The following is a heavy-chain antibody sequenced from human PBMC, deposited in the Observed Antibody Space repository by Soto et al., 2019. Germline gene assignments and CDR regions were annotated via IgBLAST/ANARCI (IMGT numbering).Heavy chain of an antibody. CDR3: ARALYYYDNSGLAF. D-gene: IGHD3-22*01. CDR2: INIYGGGT. Sequence: QVHLEQSGPEVKKPGASVKVSCKASRYTFTSYGISWVRLAPGQGLEWMGWINIYGGGTNYAQKYQDRVTMTRDTSTNTVYLEMRSLTSDDTAIYYCARALYYYDNSGLAFWGQGTLVTVSS. V-gene: IGHV1-18*01. CDR1: RYTFTSYG. J-gene: IGHJ4*02.